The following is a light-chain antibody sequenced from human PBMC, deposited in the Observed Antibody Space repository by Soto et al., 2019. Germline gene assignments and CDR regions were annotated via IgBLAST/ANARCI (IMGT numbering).Light chain of an antibody. CDR2: AAS. CDR3: QQYASAPFS. V-gene: IGKV3-20*01. Sequence: EIVWTQSPGTLSLSAGDRATITCGASHSINTSLLAWFQQKPGQAPRLLIYAASTRATGIPDRFSGSASETDFTLTINRLEPEDSAVYYCQQYASAPFSLGPGTKVDI. CDR1: HSINTSL. J-gene: IGKJ3*01.